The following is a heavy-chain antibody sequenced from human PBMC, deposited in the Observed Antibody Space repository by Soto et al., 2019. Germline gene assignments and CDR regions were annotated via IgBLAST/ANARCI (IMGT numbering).Heavy chain of an antibody. J-gene: IGHJ4*02. Sequence: QVQLQQWGAGLLKPSETLSLTCAVYGGLISGYYWSWIRQPPGKGLEWIGEINQSGSINYNPSRKSRVTISVDTSKNQFSLKLSSVTAADTAVDYCARGWGRIFDYWGQGSLVTVSS. CDR2: INQSGSI. CDR1: GGLISGYY. CDR3: ARGWGRIFDY. D-gene: IGHD7-27*01. V-gene: IGHV4-34*01.